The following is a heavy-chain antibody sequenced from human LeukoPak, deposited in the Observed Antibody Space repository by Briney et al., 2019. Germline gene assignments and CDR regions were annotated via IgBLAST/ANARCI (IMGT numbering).Heavy chain of an antibody. CDR1: GVSISNYY. D-gene: IGHD7-27*01. CDR3: ARDFPSLGDAFDM. V-gene: IGHV4-59*01. CDR2: IYYSGST. Sequence: PSQTLSLTCTVSGVSISNYYWSWIRQPPGKGLEWIGYIYYSGSTNYNPSLKSRVTISLDTSKNWFSLKLTSVTAADTAVYYCARDFPSLGDAFDMWGQGTMVTVSS. J-gene: IGHJ3*02.